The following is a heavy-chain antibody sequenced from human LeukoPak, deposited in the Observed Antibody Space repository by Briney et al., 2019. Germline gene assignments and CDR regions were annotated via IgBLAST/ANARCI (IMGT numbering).Heavy chain of an antibody. CDR1: GYTFTGYY. Sequence: ASVKVSCKSSGYTFTGYYMHWVRQAPGQGLEWMGWINPNSGGTNYAQKFQGRVTMTRDTSISTAYMELSRLRSDDTAVYYCARETPVSGGSDYWGQGTLVTVSS. J-gene: IGHJ4*02. CDR3: ARETPVSGGSDY. V-gene: IGHV1-2*02. D-gene: IGHD2-15*01. CDR2: INPNSGGT.